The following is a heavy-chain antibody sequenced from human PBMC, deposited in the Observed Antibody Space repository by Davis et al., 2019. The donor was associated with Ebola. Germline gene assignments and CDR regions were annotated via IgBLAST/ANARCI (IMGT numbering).Heavy chain of an antibody. Sequence: GESLKISCAASGFTFRSYAMHWVRQAPGKGLEWVAVISYDGSNKYYADSAKGRFTISRDNAKNTLYLQMNSLRAEDTALYYCTTGGGLTTVVPRNGLDVWGQGTTVTVSS. CDR1: GFTFRSYA. D-gene: IGHD4-23*01. CDR3: TTGGGLTTVVPRNGLDV. CDR2: ISYDGSNK. V-gene: IGHV3-30*04. J-gene: IGHJ6*02.